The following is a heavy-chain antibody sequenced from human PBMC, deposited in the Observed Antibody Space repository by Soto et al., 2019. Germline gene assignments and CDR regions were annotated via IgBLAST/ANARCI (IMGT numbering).Heavy chain of an antibody. V-gene: IGHV4-59*12. CDR2: INYTGST. CDR3: ARGRQYYYGSGSFRY. CDR1: GGSINSYY. J-gene: IGHJ4*02. Sequence: SETLSLTCSVSGGSINSYYWGWIRQPPGKGLEWIGEINYTGSTNYNPSLKSRVTISVDTSKNQFSLELSSVTAADTAVYYCARGRQYYYGSGSFRYWGQGTLVTVSS. D-gene: IGHD3-10*01.